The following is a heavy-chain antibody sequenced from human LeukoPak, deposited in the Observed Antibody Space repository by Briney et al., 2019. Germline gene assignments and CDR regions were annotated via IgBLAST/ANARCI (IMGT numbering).Heavy chain of an antibody. Sequence: GGSLRLSCVASGFSFDDYGMFWVRQVPGKGLEWVSGISWNNGRIGYADSVKGRFTISRYNAKNSLYLQMNSLRVEDTAVYYSANDKYFYDSSSKTNWGQGTLVTVSS. CDR2: ISWNNGRI. V-gene: IGHV3-9*01. CDR1: GFSFDDYG. CDR3: ANDKYFYDSSSKTN. D-gene: IGHD3-22*01. J-gene: IGHJ4*02.